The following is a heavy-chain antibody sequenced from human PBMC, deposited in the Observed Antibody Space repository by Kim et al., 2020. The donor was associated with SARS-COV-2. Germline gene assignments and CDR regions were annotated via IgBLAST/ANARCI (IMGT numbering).Heavy chain of an antibody. V-gene: IGHV1-18*01. J-gene: IGHJ4*02. CDR2: ISAYNGNT. D-gene: IGHD2-15*01. CDR3: ARAGYCSGGSCKDRFDY. Sequence: ASVKVSCKASGYTFTSYGISWVRQAPGQGLEWMGWISAYNGNTNYAQKLQGRVTMTTDTSTSTAYMELRSLRSDDTAVYYCARAGYCSGGSCKDRFDYWGQGTLVTVSS. CDR1: GYTFTSYG.